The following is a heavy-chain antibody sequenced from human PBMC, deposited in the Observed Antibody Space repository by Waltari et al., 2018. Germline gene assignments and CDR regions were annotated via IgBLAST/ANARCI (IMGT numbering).Heavy chain of an antibody. CDR2: FSVYNGNT. CDR1: GYTFTNYG. CDR3: ARGVPGSWPDYYFDH. Sequence: QVQLVQSGAEVKKPGASVKVSCKASGYTFTNYGISWVRQAPGQGLEWMGWFSVYNGNTNDAQKLQGRGTMTTDTSTSTAYMELRSLRSDDTAVYYCARGVPGSWPDYYFDHWGQGTLVTVSS. J-gene: IGHJ4*02. D-gene: IGHD3-10*01. V-gene: IGHV1-18*01.